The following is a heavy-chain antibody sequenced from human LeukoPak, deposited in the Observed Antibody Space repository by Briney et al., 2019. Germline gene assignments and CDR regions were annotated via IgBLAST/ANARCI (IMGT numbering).Heavy chain of an antibody. Sequence: GGSLRLSCAATGFTFDDYAMHWVRQVPGKGLEWVSGISWNSGSIGYADSVKGRFTISRDNSKNSLYLQMDSLRVEDTALYYCAKDKGFFDGFDVWGQGTMVAVSS. J-gene: IGHJ3*01. CDR1: GFTFDDYA. CDR2: ISWNSGSI. CDR3: AKDKGFFDGFDV. D-gene: IGHD3-3*01. V-gene: IGHV3-9*01.